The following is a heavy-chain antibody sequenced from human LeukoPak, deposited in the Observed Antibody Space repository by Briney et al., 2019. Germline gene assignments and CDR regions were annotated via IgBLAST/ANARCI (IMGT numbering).Heavy chain of an antibody. V-gene: IGHV4-4*02. CDR3: ARVYKYCSGISCYRFDP. Sequence: SGTLSLTCAVSGGSITSSNWWSWVRQPPGKGLEWMGEIDHSGSTKYNPSLKSRATISVDKSKNQFSLKLTSVTAADTAVYYCARVYKYCSGISCYRFDPWGQGTPVTVSS. CDR1: GGSITSSNW. D-gene: IGHD2-2*01. CDR2: IDHSGST. J-gene: IGHJ5*02.